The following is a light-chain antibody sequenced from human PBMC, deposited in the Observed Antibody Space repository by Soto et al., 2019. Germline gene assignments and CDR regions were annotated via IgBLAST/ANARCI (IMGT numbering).Light chain of an antibody. J-gene: IGKJ1*01. V-gene: IGKV1-5*01. Sequence: DLQMTQSPSTLSASLGESVTITCRASQSVGNWLAWYQQKTGKAPNLLIYDVSSLESGVPSGLSGSGSGTELILTISRLQPDDFATYYCQKYDSYSWTFGQGTKVDIK. CDR1: QSVGNW. CDR2: DVS. CDR3: QKYDSYSWT.